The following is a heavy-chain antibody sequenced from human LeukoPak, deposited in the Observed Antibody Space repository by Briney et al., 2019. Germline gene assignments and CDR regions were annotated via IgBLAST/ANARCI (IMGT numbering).Heavy chain of an antibody. CDR1: GGPFSGYY. D-gene: IGHD6-13*01. CDR2: INHSGST. CDR3: ARVQTAAGTAFDY. V-gene: IGHV4-34*01. J-gene: IGHJ4*02. Sequence: SETLSLTCAVYGGPFSGYYWSWIRQPPGKGLEWIGEINHSGSTNYNPSLKSRVTISVDTSKNQFSLKLSSVTAADTAVYYCARVQTAAGTAFDYWGQGTLVTVSS.